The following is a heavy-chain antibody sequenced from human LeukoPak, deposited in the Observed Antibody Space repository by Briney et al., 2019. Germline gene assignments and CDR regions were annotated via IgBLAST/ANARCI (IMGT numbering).Heavy chain of an antibody. V-gene: IGHV1-69*13. J-gene: IGHJ4*02. CDR3: ASLELGRRTGDDY. CDR1: GGTFSSYA. D-gene: IGHD7-27*01. Sequence: ASVKVSCKASGGTFSSYAISWVRQAPGQGLEWMGGIIPIFGTANYAQKFQGRVPITADESTSTAYMELSSLRSEDTAVYYCASLELGRRTGDDYWGQGTLVTVSS. CDR2: IIPIFGTA.